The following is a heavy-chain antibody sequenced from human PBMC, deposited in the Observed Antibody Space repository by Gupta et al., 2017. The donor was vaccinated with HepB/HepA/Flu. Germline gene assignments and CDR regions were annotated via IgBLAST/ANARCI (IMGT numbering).Heavy chain of an antibody. CDR2: IWYDGSNK. J-gene: IGHJ6*03. CDR3: ARDPDCSSTSCYYYYYMDV. Sequence: QVQLVESGGGVVQPGRSLRLSCAASGFTFSSYGMHGVRQAPGKGLEWVAVIWYDGSNKYYADSVKGRFTISRDNSKNTLYLQMNSLRAEDTAVYYCARDPDCSSTSCYYYYYMDVWGKGTTVTVSS. CDR1: GFTFSSYG. D-gene: IGHD2-2*01. V-gene: IGHV3-33*01.